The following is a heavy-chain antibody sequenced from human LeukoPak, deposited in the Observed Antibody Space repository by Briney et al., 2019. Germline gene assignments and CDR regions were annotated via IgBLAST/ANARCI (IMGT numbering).Heavy chain of an antibody. CDR1: GGSFSGYY. J-gene: IGHJ4*02. CDR3: ARGWGVTGTTFDY. Sequence: SETLSLTCAVYGGSFSGYYWSWIRQPPGKGLEWIGYIYYSGSTNYNPSLKSRVTISVDTSKNQFSLKLSSVTAADTAVYYCARGWGVTGTTFDYWGQGTLVTVSS. V-gene: IGHV4-59*01. D-gene: IGHD1-20*01. CDR2: IYYSGST.